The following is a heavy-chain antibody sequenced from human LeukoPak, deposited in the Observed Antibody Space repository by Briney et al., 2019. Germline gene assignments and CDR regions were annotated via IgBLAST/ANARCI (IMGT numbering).Heavy chain of an antibody. J-gene: IGHJ4*02. CDR3: ARDTPYFGVVFGA. CDR1: GGSISSGDYY. Sequence: SQTLSLTCTVSGGSISSGDYYRSWIRQPPGKGLEWIGYIYYSGSTYYNPSLKSRVTISVDRSKNQFSLKLSSVTAADTAVYYCARDTPYFGVVFGAWGQGTLVTVSS. D-gene: IGHD3-3*01. CDR2: IYYSGST. V-gene: IGHV4-30-4*01.